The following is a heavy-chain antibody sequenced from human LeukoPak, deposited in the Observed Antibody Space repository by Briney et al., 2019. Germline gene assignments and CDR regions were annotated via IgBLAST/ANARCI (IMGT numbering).Heavy chain of an antibody. V-gene: IGHV3-9*01. Sequence: GGSLRLSCAASGFTFSSYAMSWVRQAPGKGLEWVSGISWNSGSIGYADSVKGRFTISRDNAKNSLYLQMNSLRAEDTALYYCAKDRAGELLAYFDYWGQGTLVTVSS. CDR3: AKDRAGELLAYFDY. CDR1: GFTFSSYA. D-gene: IGHD3-10*01. CDR2: ISWNSGSI. J-gene: IGHJ4*02.